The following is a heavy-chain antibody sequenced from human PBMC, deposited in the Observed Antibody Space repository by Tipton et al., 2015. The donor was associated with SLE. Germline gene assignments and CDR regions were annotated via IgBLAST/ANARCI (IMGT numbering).Heavy chain of an antibody. V-gene: IGHV4-59*01. CDR1: GGSISSYY. CDR2: IYYSGST. D-gene: IGHD3-3*01. CDR3: ARGPYDFWSALLPQDYYYYMDV. Sequence: LRLSCTVSGGSISSYYWSWIRQPPGKGLEWIGYIYYSGSTNYNPSLKSRVTISVDTSKNQFSLKLSSVTAADTAVYYCARGPYDFWSALLPQDYYYYMDVWGKGTTVTVSS. J-gene: IGHJ6*03.